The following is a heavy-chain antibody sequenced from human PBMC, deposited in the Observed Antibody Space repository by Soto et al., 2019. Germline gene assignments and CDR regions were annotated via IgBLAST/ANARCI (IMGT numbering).Heavy chain of an antibody. J-gene: IGHJ6*02. CDR2: INGCTGNT. V-gene: IGHV1-18*01. CDR3: ARSWVTGKGGMDV. D-gene: IGHD3-16*01. Sequence: QVQLVQSGGEVKKPGASVKVSCKASGYTFTSYGFSWVRQAPGQGLEWMGWINGCTGNTHYAQKFQGRVTMTIDTSTSTAYMELWTLISDDTAVYYCARSWVTGKGGMDVWGQGTTVTVSS. CDR1: GYTFTSYG.